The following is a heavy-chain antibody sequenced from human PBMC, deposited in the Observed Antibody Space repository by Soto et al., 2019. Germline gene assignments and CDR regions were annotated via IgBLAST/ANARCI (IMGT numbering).Heavy chain of an antibody. CDR1: GGSISSYY. CDR2: INTDGLS. J-gene: IGHJ6*02. Sequence: PSETLSLTCTVSGGSISSYYWSWIRQPAGRGLEWMGRINTDGLSTYSPSFKSRLTMSLDTSENQVSLRLISVTAADTAVYFCARVPVAVAATEDYYGLDVWGQGTTVTVSS. V-gene: IGHV4-4*07. D-gene: IGHD2-15*01. CDR3: ARVPVAVAATEDYYGLDV.